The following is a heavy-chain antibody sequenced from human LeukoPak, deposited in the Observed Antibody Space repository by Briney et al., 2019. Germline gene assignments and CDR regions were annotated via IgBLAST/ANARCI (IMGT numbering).Heavy chain of an antibody. Sequence: PGGSLRLSCAASGFTFSNAWMGWVRQAPGKGLEWVGRIKSKTDGGTTDYAAPVKGRFTISRDDSKNTLYLQMNSLKTEDTAVYYCTTCRYRGGSCYSDYWGQGTLVTVSS. CDR3: TTCRYRGGSCYSDY. V-gene: IGHV3-15*01. CDR1: GFTFSNAW. CDR2: IKSKTDGGTT. D-gene: IGHD2-15*01. J-gene: IGHJ4*02.